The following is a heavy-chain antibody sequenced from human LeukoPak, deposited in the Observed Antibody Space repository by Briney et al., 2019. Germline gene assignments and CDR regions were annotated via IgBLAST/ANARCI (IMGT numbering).Heavy chain of an antibody. Sequence: GGSLRLSCAASGFTFSSYAMHWVRQAPGKGLEWVAVISYDGSNKYYADSVKGRFTISRDNSKNTLYLQMNSLRAEDTAVYYCARDRGYSYGYIRDYWGQGTLVTVSS. CDR2: ISYDGSNK. J-gene: IGHJ4*02. D-gene: IGHD5-18*01. CDR3: ARDRGYSYGYIRDY. V-gene: IGHV3-30*04. CDR1: GFTFSSYA.